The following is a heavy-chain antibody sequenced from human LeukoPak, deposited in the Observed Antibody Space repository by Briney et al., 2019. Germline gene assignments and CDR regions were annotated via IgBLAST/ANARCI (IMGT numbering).Heavy chain of an antibody. CDR2: ISYDGSNK. CDR1: GFTFNSHG. CDR3: AKDRANAYYDIVTPARSMDV. D-gene: IGHD3-9*01. Sequence: PGGSLRLSCAASGFTFNSHGMHWVHQAPGKGLEWVAVISYDGSNKYYADSVKGRFTMSRDNSENTLYLQMNSLRDEDTAVYYCAKDRANAYYDIVTPARSMDVWGKGTTVSVSS. V-gene: IGHV3-30*18. J-gene: IGHJ6*04.